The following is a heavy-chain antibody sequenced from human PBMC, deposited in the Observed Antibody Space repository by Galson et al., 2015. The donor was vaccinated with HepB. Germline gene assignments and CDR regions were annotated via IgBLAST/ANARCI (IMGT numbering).Heavy chain of an antibody. J-gene: IGHJ2*01. Sequence: SLRLSCAASGFTFSSYGMHWVRQAPGKGLEWVAFIRYDGSNKYYADSVKGRFTISRDNSKNTLYLQMNSLRAEDTAVYYCAKLGCSSTSCYPDWYFDLWGRGTLVTVSS. D-gene: IGHD2-2*01. CDR1: GFTFSSYG. CDR3: AKLGCSSTSCYPDWYFDL. CDR2: IRYDGSNK. V-gene: IGHV3-30*02.